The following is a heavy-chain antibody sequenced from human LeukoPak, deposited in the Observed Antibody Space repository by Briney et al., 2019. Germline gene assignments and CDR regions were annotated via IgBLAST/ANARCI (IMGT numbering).Heavy chain of an antibody. CDR3: ARGWSGYSSGLNWFDP. V-gene: IGHV4-39*01. Sequence: SETLSLTCTVSGGSISSSSYYWGWIRQPPGKGLEWIGGIYYSRSTYYNPSLKSRVTISVDTSKNQFSLKLSSVTAADTAVYYCARGWSGYSSGLNWFDPWGQGTLVTVSS. J-gene: IGHJ5*02. CDR1: GGSISSSSYY. CDR2: IYYSRST. D-gene: IGHD6-19*01.